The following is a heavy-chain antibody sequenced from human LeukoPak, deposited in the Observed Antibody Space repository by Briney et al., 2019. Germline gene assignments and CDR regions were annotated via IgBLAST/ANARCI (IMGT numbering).Heavy chain of an antibody. Sequence: GEPLKISCKGSGYSFTSYWIGWVRQMPGKGLEWMGIIYPGDSDTRYSPSFQGQVTISADKSISTAYLQWSSLKASDTAMYYCATSKGYCSSTSCYELDYWGQGTLVTVSS. J-gene: IGHJ4*02. V-gene: IGHV5-51*01. CDR2: IYPGDSDT. CDR3: ATSKGYCSSTSCYELDY. CDR1: GYSFTSYW. D-gene: IGHD2-2*01.